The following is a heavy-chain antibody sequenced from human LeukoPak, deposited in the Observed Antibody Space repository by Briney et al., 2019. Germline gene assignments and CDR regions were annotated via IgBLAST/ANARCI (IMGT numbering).Heavy chain of an antibody. D-gene: IGHD6-13*01. CDR3: ARAPPRIAAAGIPNDY. J-gene: IGHJ4*02. Sequence: ASVKVSCKASGYTFSGYYMHWVRQAPGQGLEWMGWINTNTGNPTYAQGFTGRFVFSLDTSVSTAYLQISSLKAEDTAVYYCARAPPRIAAAGIPNDYWGQGTLVTVSS. CDR1: GYTFSGYY. V-gene: IGHV7-4-1*02. CDR2: INTNTGNP.